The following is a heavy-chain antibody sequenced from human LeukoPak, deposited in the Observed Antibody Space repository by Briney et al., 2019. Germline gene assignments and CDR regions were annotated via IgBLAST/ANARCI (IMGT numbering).Heavy chain of an antibody. J-gene: IGHJ5*02. CDR3: ARPNGLKNWFDP. V-gene: IGHV4-39*01. CDR1: GGSISSSSYY. CDR2: IYYSGST. D-gene: IGHD3/OR15-3a*01. Sequence: SETLSLTCTVSGGSISSSSYYWGWIRQPPGTGLEWIGSIYYSGSTYYNPSLKSRVTISVDTSKNQFSLKLSSVTAADTAVYYCARPNGLKNWFDPWGQGTLVTVSS.